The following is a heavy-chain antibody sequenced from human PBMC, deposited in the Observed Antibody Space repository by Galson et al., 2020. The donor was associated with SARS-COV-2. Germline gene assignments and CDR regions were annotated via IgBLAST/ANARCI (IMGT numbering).Heavy chain of an antibody. D-gene: IGHD4-4*01. CDR3: ARDDSHYTPGYFAY. J-gene: IGHJ4*02. CDR1: GGSISSYY. Sequence: SETLSLTCSVSGGSISSYYWSWVRQPPGKGLEWIGYVYYTGTTHYAPSLKSRVTMSLDTSKTQFSLRLTSVTPADTAVYFCARDDSHYTPGYFAYWGQGILVTVSS. CDR2: VYYTGTT. V-gene: IGHV4-59*01.